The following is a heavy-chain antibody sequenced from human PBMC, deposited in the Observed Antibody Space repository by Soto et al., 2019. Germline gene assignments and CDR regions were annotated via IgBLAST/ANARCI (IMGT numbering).Heavy chain of an antibody. CDR3: ASVTFGGVVLAH. CDR1: GGSVSSSGSY. Sequence: PSETLSLTCTVSGGSVSSSGSYWGWVRQPPGKGLEWIVSFYYTGGTYSTNYNPSLKRRVTISIDTSKKQISLNLTSVTDADTAVYYCASVTFGGVVLAHWGQGTLVTVSS. J-gene: IGHJ4*02. D-gene: IGHD3-16*01. CDR2: FYYTGGT. V-gene: IGHV4-39*07.